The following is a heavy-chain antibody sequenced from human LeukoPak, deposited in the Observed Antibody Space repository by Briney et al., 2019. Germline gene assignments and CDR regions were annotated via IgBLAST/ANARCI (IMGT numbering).Heavy chain of an antibody. CDR2: IYTSGST. CDR3: ARGSKKRSSSYYYYYYMDV. CDR1: GGSISSYY. J-gene: IGHJ6*03. D-gene: IGHD6-6*01. Sequence: SETLSLTCTVSGGSISSYYWSWIRQPPGRGLEWIGHIYTSGSTNYNPSLKSRVTISVDTSKNQFSLKLSSVTAADTAVYYCARGSKKRSSSYYYYYYMDVWGKGTTVTVSS. V-gene: IGHV4-4*09.